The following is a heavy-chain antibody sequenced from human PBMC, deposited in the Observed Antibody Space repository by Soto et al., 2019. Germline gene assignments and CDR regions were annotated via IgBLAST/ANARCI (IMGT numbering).Heavy chain of an antibody. Sequence: QVQLQESGPGLVRPSETLSLTCTVSGGSVNSYYWSWIRQTPGKGPEWIGYIFYSGSTNSNPSLKSPASMSVDMSKNQFSLRLSSLTAADTAVYYCARVFPSYCGGDCAYFDSWGQGILVTVSS. V-gene: IGHV4-59*02. CDR1: GGSVNSYY. CDR2: IFYSGST. D-gene: IGHD2-21*02. J-gene: IGHJ4*02. CDR3: ARVFPSYCGGDCAYFDS.